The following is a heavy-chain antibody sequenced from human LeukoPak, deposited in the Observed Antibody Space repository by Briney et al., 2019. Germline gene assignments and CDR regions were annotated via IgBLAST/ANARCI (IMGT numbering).Heavy chain of an antibody. CDR1: GYTFTSYS. Sequence: ASVKVSCKASGYTFTSYSISWVRQAPGQGLGWMGWISAYNGNTNYAQKLQGRVTMTTDTSTSTAYMELRSLRSDDTAVYYCARRLDSYYDFWSGYCHYFDYWGQGTLVTVSS. D-gene: IGHD3-3*01. V-gene: IGHV1-18*01. J-gene: IGHJ4*02. CDR3: ARRLDSYYDFWSGYCHYFDY. CDR2: ISAYNGNT.